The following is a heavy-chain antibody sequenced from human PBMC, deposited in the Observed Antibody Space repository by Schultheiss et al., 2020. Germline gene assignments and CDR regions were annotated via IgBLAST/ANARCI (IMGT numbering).Heavy chain of an antibody. CDR1: GFTFSDSA. Sequence: GGSLRLSCATSGFTFSDSAIHWVRQAPGKGLEWVGRIKSKTDGRTTDYAAPVKGRFTISRDDSKNTLYLQMNSLKTEDTAVYYCTTTLEYSSSYGTHFDYWGQGTLVTVSS. CDR2: IKSKTDGRTT. CDR3: TTTLEYSSSYGTHFDY. D-gene: IGHD6-6*01. V-gene: IGHV3-15*01. J-gene: IGHJ4*02.